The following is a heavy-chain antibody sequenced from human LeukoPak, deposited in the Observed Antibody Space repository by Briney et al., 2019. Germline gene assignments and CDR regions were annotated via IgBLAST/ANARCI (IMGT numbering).Heavy chain of an antibody. V-gene: IGHV3-23*01. Sequence: GGSLRLSCPASGFTFSSYAMSWVRQAPGKVLEWVSTITSSGGSTYYADSVKGRFTISRDNSKNTLFLQTNSLSAEDTDLYYYAKGSVTYWYAFDIWGQGTMVTVSS. J-gene: IGHJ3*02. CDR3: AKGSVTYWYAFDI. CDR1: GFTFSSYA. CDR2: ITSSGGST. D-gene: IGHD2-8*02.